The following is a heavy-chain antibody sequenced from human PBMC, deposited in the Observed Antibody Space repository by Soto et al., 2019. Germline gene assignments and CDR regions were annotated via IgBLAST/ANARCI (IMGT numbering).Heavy chain of an antibody. Sequence: SETLSLTCTVSGGSISSSSYYWGWICQPPGQGLEWIGSIYYSGSTYYNPSLKSRVTISVDTSKNQFSLKLSSVTAADTAVYYCARQWGYYDSSGYYYGGRDFDYWGQGTLVTVSS. CDR1: GGSISSSSYY. J-gene: IGHJ4*02. CDR2: IYYSGST. CDR3: ARQWGYYDSSGYYYGGRDFDY. V-gene: IGHV4-39*01. D-gene: IGHD3-22*01.